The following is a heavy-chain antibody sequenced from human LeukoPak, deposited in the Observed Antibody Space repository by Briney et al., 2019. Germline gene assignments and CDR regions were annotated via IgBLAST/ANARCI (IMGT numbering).Heavy chain of an antibody. CDR2: IRSKTDGGTT. CDR1: GFSFSDAW. V-gene: IGHV3-15*01. Sequence: GGSLRLSCAASGFSFSDAWMTWVRQAPGKGLEWVGRIRSKTDGGTTDYAAPVKGRFTISRDDSIDTLYLQMNSLKIDDTAVYYCTTGGHYGDYWGQGTLVTVSS. D-gene: IGHD3-16*01. J-gene: IGHJ4*02. CDR3: TTGGHYGDY.